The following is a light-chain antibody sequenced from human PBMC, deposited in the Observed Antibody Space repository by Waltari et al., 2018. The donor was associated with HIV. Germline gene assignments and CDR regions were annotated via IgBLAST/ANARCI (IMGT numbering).Light chain of an antibody. J-gene: IGKJ5*01. V-gene: IGKV3-20*01. Sequence: EIVLTQSPGILSLSPGESATLSCRASQSCSSSYLAWYQQKPGQAPRLLIYGASSRATSIPDRFSGSGSGTDVTLTISRLEPEDFAVYYCQQYGSSPLSTFGQGTRLEIK. CDR1: QSCSSSY. CDR2: GAS. CDR3: QQYGSSPLST.